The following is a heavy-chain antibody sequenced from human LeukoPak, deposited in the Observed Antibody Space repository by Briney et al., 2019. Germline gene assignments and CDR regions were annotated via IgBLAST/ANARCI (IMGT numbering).Heavy chain of an antibody. V-gene: IGHV3-48*03. CDR2: ISSSGSTI. J-gene: IGHJ4*02. CDR1: GFTFSSYE. CDR3: ARDSRDITMVRGVIIPLDY. D-gene: IGHD3-10*01. Sequence: PGGSLRLSCAASGFTFSSYEMNWVRQAPGKGLEWVSYISSSGSTIYYADSVKGRFTISRDNAKNSLYLQMNSLRAEDTAVYYCARDSRDITMVRGVIIPLDYWGQGTLVTVSS.